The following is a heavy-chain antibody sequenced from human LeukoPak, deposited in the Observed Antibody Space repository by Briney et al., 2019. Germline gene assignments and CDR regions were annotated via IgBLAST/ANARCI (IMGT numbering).Heavy chain of an antibody. CDR2: ISYDGSNK. D-gene: IGHD5-12*01. Sequence: GRSLRLSCAAYGFTFSTYAMHWGRQAPGKGLEWVAVISYDGSNKYYADSVKGRFTISRDNSKNTLSLQMNSLRAEDTALYYCAKDFYVATIVDFDYWGRGTLVTVSS. V-gene: IGHV3-30*18. CDR1: GFTFSTYA. CDR3: AKDFYVATIVDFDY. J-gene: IGHJ4*02.